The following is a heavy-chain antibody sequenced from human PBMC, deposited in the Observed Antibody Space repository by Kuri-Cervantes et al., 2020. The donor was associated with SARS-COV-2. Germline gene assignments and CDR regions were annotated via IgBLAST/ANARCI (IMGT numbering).Heavy chain of an antibody. D-gene: IGHD3-22*01. Sequence: SETLSLTCTVSGGSISSYYWSWIRQPPGQGLEWLGYIYYSGSTKYNPSLESRVTISLDTSRNQFSLKLSSVTAADTAVYYCARVHDSSGYKSLDIWGQGTMVTVSS. V-gene: IGHV4-59*12. J-gene: IGHJ3*02. CDR2: IYYSGST. CDR1: GGSISSYY. CDR3: ARVHDSSGYKSLDI.